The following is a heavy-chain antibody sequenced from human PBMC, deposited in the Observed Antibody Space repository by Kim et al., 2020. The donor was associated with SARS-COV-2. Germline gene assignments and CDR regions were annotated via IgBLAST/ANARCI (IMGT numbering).Heavy chain of an antibody. J-gene: IGHJ5*02. D-gene: IGHD4-17*01. CDR3: AREYYGDYGVWFDP. V-gene: IGHV4-59*01. CDR1: GGSISSYY. CDR2: IYYSGST. Sequence: SETLSLTCTVSGGSISSYYWSWIRQPPGKGLEWIGYIYYSGSTNYNPSLKSRVTISVDTSKNQFSLKLSSVTAADTAVYYCAREYYGDYGVWFDPWGQGTLVTVSS.